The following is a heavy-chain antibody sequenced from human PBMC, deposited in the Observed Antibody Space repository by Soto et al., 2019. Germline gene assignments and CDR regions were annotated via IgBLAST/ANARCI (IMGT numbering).Heavy chain of an antibody. CDR2: IFHVGST. J-gene: IGHJ4*02. CDR3: ARLQPDTSGYYFDH. Sequence: QVHLQESGPGLVKPSGTLSLTCAVSGGSISTNQWWNWVRQAPGKGLEWIGEIFHVGSTNYTPSLKSRVIISVDKSKNQFSLNLSSVAAADTAVYYCARLQPDTSGYYFDHWGQGALVTVSS. CDR1: GGSISTNQW. D-gene: IGHD3-3*01. V-gene: IGHV4-4*02.